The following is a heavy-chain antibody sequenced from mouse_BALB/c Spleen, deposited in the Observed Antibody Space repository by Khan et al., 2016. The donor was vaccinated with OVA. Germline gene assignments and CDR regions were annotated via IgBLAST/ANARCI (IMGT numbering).Heavy chain of an antibody. CDR1: GYTFTTYW. CDR3: TRRGLYGIFAY. CDR2: IDPSTGYT. V-gene: IGHV1-7*01. Sequence: QVQLKQSGAELAKPGASVKMSCKASGYTFTTYWMHWVKQRPGQGLEWIGYIDPSTGYTDYNQKFKDKASLTTDKSSSTAYMQLSSLTSEDSAVYSCTRRGLYGIFAYWGHGTLVTVSA. J-gene: IGHJ3*01. D-gene: IGHD2-1*01.